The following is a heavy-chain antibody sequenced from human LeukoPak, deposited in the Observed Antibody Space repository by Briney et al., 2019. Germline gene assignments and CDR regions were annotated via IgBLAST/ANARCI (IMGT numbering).Heavy chain of an antibody. Sequence: SQTLSLTCTVSGGSISSGSYYWSWIRQPAGKGLEWIGRIYISGSTNYNPSLKSRVTISVDTSKNQFSLELGSVTAADTAVYYCARNYYDSSGYSRPNWFDPWGQGTLVTVSS. J-gene: IGHJ5*02. D-gene: IGHD3-22*01. CDR2: IYISGST. CDR3: ARNYYDSSGYSRPNWFDP. V-gene: IGHV4-61*02. CDR1: GGSISSGSYY.